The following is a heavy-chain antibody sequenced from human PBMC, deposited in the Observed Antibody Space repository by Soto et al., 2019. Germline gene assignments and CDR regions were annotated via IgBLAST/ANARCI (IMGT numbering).Heavy chain of an antibody. CDR3: ARAQYYYDSSGGRDYYYGMDV. J-gene: IGHJ6*02. D-gene: IGHD3-22*01. CDR2: IIPIFGTA. CDR1: GGTFSSYA. Sequence: QVPLVQSGAEVKKPGSSVKVSCKASGGTFSSYAISWVRQAPGQGLEWMGGIIPIFGTANYAQKFQGRVTITADESTSTAYMELSSLRSEDTAVYYCARAQYYYDSSGGRDYYYGMDVWGQGTTVTVSS. V-gene: IGHV1-69*01.